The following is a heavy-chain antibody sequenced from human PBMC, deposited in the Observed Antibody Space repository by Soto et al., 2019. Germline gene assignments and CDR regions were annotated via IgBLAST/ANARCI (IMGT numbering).Heavy chain of an antibody. CDR1: GFTFSSYG. J-gene: IGHJ4*02. Sequence: QVQLVESGGGVVQPGRSLRLACAASGFTFSSYGMHWVRQAPGKGLEWVAVISYDGSNKYYADSVKGRFTISRDNSKNTLYLQMNSLRAEDTAVYYCPKLGLSSGWGDYCCQGTLVTVSS. D-gene: IGHD6-19*01. V-gene: IGHV3-30*18. CDR3: PKLGLSSGWGDY. CDR2: ISYDGSNK.